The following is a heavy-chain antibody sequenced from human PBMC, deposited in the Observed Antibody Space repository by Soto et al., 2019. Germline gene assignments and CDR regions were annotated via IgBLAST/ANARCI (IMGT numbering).Heavy chain of an antibody. D-gene: IGHD3-10*01. J-gene: IGHJ6*02. Sequence: ASVKVSCKASGYTFTSYGISWXRQAPGQGLEWMGWISAYNGNTNYAQKLQGRVTMNTDTSTSTAYMELRSLRSDDTAVYYCARVTTMVRVPNYYGMDVWGQGTTVTVSS. CDR3: ARVTTMVRVPNYYGMDV. V-gene: IGHV1-18*04. CDR1: GYTFTSYG. CDR2: ISAYNGNT.